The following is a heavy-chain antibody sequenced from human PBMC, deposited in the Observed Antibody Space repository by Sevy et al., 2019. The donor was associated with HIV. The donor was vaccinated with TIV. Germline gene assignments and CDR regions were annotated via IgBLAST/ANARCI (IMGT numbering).Heavy chain of an antibody. CDR3: ARGGSSWYGYYYYYGMDV. V-gene: IGHV3-11*01. D-gene: IGHD6-13*01. Sequence: GSLRLSCAASGFTFSDYYMSWIRQAPGKGLEWVSYISSSGSTIYYADSVKGRFTISRDNAKNSLYLQMNGLRAEDTAVYYCARGGSSWYGYYYYYGMDVWGQGTTVTVSS. J-gene: IGHJ6*02. CDR1: GFTFSDYY. CDR2: ISSSGSTI.